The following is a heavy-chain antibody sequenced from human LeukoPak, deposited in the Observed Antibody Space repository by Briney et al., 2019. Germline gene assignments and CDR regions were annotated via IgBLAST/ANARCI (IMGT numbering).Heavy chain of an antibody. CDR3: TRVGYSSTWTPLPFDP. V-gene: IGHV6-1*01. Sequence: SQTLSLTCAISGDSVSSNSAAWNWIRQSSSRGLEWLGRTYYRSKWYNDYADSVKGRITINPDTSKNQFSLQLNSVTPEDTAMYYCTRVGYSSTWTPLPFDPWGQGTLVTVSS. CDR2: TYYRSKWYN. D-gene: IGHD6-13*01. J-gene: IGHJ5*02. CDR1: GDSVSSNSAA.